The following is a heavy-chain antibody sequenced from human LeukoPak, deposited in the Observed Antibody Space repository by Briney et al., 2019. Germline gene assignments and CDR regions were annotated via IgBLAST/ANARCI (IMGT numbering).Heavy chain of an antibody. J-gene: IGHJ4*02. V-gene: IGHV3-30*03. CDR2: ISYDGSKK. CDR3: ARVQREYYYDSSGIMGN. Sequence: PGGSLRLSCEASGFTLSSYSMNWVRQAPGKGLEWVAVISYDGSKKYYADSVKGRFTISRDNSKNTLYLQMNSLRVEDTAVYYCARVQREYYYDSSGIMGNWGQGTLVTVSS. CDR1: GFTLSSYS. D-gene: IGHD3-22*01.